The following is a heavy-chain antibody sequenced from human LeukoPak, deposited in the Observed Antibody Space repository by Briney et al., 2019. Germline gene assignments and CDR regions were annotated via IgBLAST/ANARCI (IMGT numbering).Heavy chain of an antibody. CDR1: GGSISSYY. CDR3: ARHDRALYGMDV. Sequence: SETLSLTCTVSGGSISSYYWSWIRQPPGKGLEWIGYIYYSGSTNYNPSLKSRVTISVDTSKNQFSLKLSSVTAADTAVYYCARHDRALYGMDVWGQGTTVTVSS. CDR2: IYYSGST. V-gene: IGHV4-59*08. J-gene: IGHJ6*02.